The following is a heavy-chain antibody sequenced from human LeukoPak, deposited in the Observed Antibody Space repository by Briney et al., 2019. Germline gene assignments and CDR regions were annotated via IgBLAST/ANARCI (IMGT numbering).Heavy chain of an antibody. Sequence: SETLSLTCSVSGGSISNTNYYWGWIRQPPGKGLEWIASIYHSGRTDYNPSLKSRVTISVDTSKNQFSLKLSSVTAADTAVYYCARGLGGWLRLFDYWGQGTLVTVSS. CDR2: IYHSGRT. J-gene: IGHJ4*02. CDR3: ARGLGGWLRLFDY. V-gene: IGHV4-39*07. D-gene: IGHD6-19*01. CDR1: GGSISNTNYY.